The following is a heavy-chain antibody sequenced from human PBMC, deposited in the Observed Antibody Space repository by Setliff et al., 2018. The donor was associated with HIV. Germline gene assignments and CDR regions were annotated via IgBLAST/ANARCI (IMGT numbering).Heavy chain of an antibody. J-gene: IGHJ4*02. Sequence: GASVKVSCKAPGGTDGSYAFSWVRQAPGQGLEWMGRVLPLFGTVSYAQKFQGRVTITADKATSTVYMEVSSLRSEDTAVYYCARGPERYSSDSNGYYYDYWGQGTLVTV. CDR2: VLPLFGTV. CDR3: ARGPERYSSDSNGYYYDY. D-gene: IGHD3-22*01. CDR1: GGTDGSYA. V-gene: IGHV1-69*06.